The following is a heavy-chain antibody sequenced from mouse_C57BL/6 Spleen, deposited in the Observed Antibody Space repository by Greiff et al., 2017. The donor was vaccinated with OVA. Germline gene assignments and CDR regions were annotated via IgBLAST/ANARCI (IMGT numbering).Heavy chain of an antibody. J-gene: IGHJ4*01. CDR2: IYWDDDK. CDR1: GFSLSTSGMG. D-gene: IGHD2-2*01. Sequence: QVTLKVCGPGILQSSQTLSLTCSFSGFSLSTSGMGVSWIRQPSGKGLEWLAHIYWDDDKRYNPSLKSRLTISKDTSRNQVFLKITSVDTADTATYYCARYYGYDPYAMDYWGQGTSVTVSS. V-gene: IGHV8-12*01. CDR3: ARYYGYDPYAMDY.